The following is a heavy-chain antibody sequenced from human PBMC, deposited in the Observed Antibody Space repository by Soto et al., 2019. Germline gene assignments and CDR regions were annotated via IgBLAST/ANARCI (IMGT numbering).Heavy chain of an antibody. V-gene: IGHV2-5*02. J-gene: IGHJ4*02. CDR1: GFSLSTSGVG. CDR3: AHKEPRMNHFDY. D-gene: IGHD2-8*01. Sequence: SGPTLVHPTQTLTLTCTFSGFSLSTSGVGVGWIRQPPGKALEWLAVIYWDDDKRYSPSLKNRLTITKDTSKNHVVLTMTNIDAVDTATYYCAHKEPRMNHFDYWGQGTPVTVSS. CDR2: IYWDDDK.